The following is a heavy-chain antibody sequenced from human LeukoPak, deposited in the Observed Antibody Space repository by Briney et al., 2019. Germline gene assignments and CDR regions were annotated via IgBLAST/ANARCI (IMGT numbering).Heavy chain of an antibody. CDR1: GFTFSSYA. CDR2: ISGSGGST. CDR3: AAARHAPYYYYYMDV. J-gene: IGHJ6*03. V-gene: IGHV3-23*01. D-gene: IGHD6-25*01. Sequence: GGSLRLSCAASGFTFSSYAMSWVRQAPGKGLEWVPAISGSGGSTYYADSVKGRFTISRDNSKNTLYLQMNSLRAEDTAVYYCAAARHAPYYYYYMDVWGKGTTVTVSS.